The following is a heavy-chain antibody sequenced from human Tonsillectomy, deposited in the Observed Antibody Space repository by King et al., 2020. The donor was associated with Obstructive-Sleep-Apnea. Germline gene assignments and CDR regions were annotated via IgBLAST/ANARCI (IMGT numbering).Heavy chain of an antibody. V-gene: IGHV3-23*04. J-gene: IGHJ6*02. CDR1: GFTFSTYA. CDR2: ISGSGVSR. Sequence: VQLVESGGGLVQPGGSLRLSCAASGFTFSTYAMTWVRQAPGKGLEWVSAISGSGVSRYYADSVKGRLTISRDNSKNTLYLQMNSLRVEDTAVYYCVKGGGTTTYYGMNVWGQGTTVTVSS. D-gene: IGHD1/OR15-1a*01. CDR3: VKGGGTTTYYGMNV.